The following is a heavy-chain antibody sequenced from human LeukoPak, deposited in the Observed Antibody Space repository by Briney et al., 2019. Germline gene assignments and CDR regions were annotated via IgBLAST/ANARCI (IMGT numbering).Heavy chain of an antibody. D-gene: IGHD4-17*01. Sequence: GGSLRLSCEASGFSFSSYNMDWVRQTPGKGLEWISSITTSSTYTFYADSVKGRFTISRDNSKNTLYLQMNSLRAEDTAVYYCARVGVTTLAFDIWGQGTMVTVSS. J-gene: IGHJ3*02. CDR1: GFSFSSYN. V-gene: IGHV3-21*01. CDR3: ARVGVTTLAFDI. CDR2: ITTSSTYT.